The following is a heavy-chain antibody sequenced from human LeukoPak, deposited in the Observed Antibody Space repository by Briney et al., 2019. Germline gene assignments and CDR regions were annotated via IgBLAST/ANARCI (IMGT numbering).Heavy chain of an antibody. Sequence: GGSLRLSCGASGFTFSSYGMHWVRQAPGKGLGWVANIKQDGSEKYYVDSVKGRFTISRENAKNSLYLQMNSLRAEDTAVYYCARPLMYYYGSETYFWFDPWGQGTLVTVSS. CDR2: IKQDGSEK. D-gene: IGHD3-10*01. CDR1: GFTFSSYG. V-gene: IGHV3-7*01. CDR3: ARPLMYYYGSETYFWFDP. J-gene: IGHJ5*02.